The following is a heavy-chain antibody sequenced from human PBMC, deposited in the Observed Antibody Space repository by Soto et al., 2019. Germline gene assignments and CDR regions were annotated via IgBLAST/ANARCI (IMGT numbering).Heavy chain of an antibody. CDR3: ARTDYGSGLPDY. Sequence: PSETLSPTCPVSGGSINSDRYYWSWIRQHPGKHLEWIGYIYYSGSTYYNPSLKSRITISVDTSMNHFSLKLTSVTAADTAIYYCARTDYGSGLPDYWGQGTLVTVSS. CDR1: GGSINSDRYY. CDR2: IYYSGST. D-gene: IGHD3-10*01. J-gene: IGHJ4*02. V-gene: IGHV4-31*03.